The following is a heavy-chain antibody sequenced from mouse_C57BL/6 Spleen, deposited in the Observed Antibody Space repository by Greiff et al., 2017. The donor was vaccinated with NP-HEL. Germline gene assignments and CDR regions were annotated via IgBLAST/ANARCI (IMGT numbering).Heavy chain of an antibody. CDR2: IDPEDGVT. CDR1: GFNIKDYY. V-gene: IGHV14-2*01. D-gene: IGHD2-12*01. J-gene: IGHJ4*01. CDR3: ASPYAYYAMDY. Sequence: VQLQQSGAELVKPGASVKLSCTASGFNIKDYYMHWVKQRTEQGLEWIGRIDPEDGVTKYAPKFQGKATITADTSSNTAYLQLSSLTSEDTAVYYCASPYAYYAMDYWGQGTSVTVSS.